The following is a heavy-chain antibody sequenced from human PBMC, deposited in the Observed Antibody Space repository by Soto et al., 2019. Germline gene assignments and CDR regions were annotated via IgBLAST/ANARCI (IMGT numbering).Heavy chain of an antibody. J-gene: IGHJ4*02. CDR2: IFPSDSDT. D-gene: IGHD4-4*01. CDR3: ARHQYNSNLFDY. CDR1: GYSFTSYW. Sequence: GESLKISCKGSGYSFTSYWIGWVRQMPGKGLGWMGIIFPSDSDTRYSPSFQGQVTISADKSVSTAYLQWSSLKASDTAMYYCARHQYNSNLFDYWGQGTLVTVSS. V-gene: IGHV5-51*01.